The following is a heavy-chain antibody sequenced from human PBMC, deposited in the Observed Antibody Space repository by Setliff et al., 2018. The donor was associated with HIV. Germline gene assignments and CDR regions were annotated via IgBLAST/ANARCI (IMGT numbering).Heavy chain of an antibody. D-gene: IGHD3-22*01. Sequence: SVKVSCKASGGTFSSYAISWVRQAPGQGLEWMGGIIPIFGRANSAQEFQGRVTITADESTSTAYMELSSLRSEDTAVYFCASRHYYDSSGYYSNWGQGTLVTVSS. CDR3: ASRHYYDSSGYYSN. V-gene: IGHV1-69*13. CDR1: GGTFSSYA. CDR2: IIPIFGRA. J-gene: IGHJ4*02.